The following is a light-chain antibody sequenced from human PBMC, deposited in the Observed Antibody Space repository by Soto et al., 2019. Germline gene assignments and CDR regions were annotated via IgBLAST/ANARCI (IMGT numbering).Light chain of an antibody. J-gene: IGKJ1*01. V-gene: IGKV1-9*01. CDR3: QQLNSYPRT. CDR1: QGSGSD. Sequence: DIQITQSPSTLSGSVGDRVTITWRAGQGSGSDLAWYQQKPGKAPKLLIYAASTLQSGVPSRFSGSGSGTDFTLTISSLQPEDFATYYCQQLNSYPRTFGQGTKVDI. CDR2: AAS.